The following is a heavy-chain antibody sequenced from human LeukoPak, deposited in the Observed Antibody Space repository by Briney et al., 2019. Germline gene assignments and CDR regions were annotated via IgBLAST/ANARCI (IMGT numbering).Heavy chain of an antibody. D-gene: IGHD1-26*01. CDR1: GGSFSSGGYY. J-gene: IGHJ4*02. V-gene: IGHV4-30-2*01. CDR2: IYHSGST. Sequence: SETLSLTCTVSGGSFSSGGYYWSWIRQPPGKGLEWIGYIYHSGSTYYNPSLKSRVTISVDRSKNQFSLKLSSVTAADTAVYYCARGSGSSGKDFGYWGQGTLVTVSS. CDR3: ARGSGSSGKDFGY.